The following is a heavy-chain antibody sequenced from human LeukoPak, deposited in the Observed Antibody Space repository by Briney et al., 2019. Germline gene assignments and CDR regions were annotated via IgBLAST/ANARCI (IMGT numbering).Heavy chain of an antibody. Sequence: GGSLRLSCAASGFTFNNYYMNWVRQAPGKGLEWVSAISGSGGSTYYADSVKGRFTISRDNSKNTLYLQMNSLRAEDTAVYYCAKLGGATDYYYYGMDVWGQGTTVTVSS. J-gene: IGHJ6*02. CDR3: AKLGGATDYYYYGMDV. D-gene: IGHD5-12*01. V-gene: IGHV3-23*01. CDR1: GFTFNNYY. CDR2: ISGSGGST.